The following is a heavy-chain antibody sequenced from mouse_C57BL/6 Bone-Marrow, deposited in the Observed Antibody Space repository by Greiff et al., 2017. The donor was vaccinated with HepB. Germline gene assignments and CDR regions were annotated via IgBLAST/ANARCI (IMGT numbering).Heavy chain of an antibody. V-gene: IGHV1-9*01. CDR2: ILPESGST. Sequence: VQLQQSGAELMKPGASVKLSCKATGYTFTGYWIEWVKQRPGHGLEWIGEILPESGSTNYNEKFKGKATFTADTSSNTAYMQLSSLTTEDSAIYYCARFGGIYYDYLFAYWGQGTLVTVSA. D-gene: IGHD2-4*01. CDR3: ARFGGIYYDYLFAY. J-gene: IGHJ3*01. CDR1: GYTFTGYW.